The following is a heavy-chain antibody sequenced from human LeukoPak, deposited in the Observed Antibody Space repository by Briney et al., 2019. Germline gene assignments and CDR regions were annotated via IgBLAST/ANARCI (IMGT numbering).Heavy chain of an antibody. CDR1: GFTFSSYD. Sequence: GSLRLSCAASGFTFSSYDMHWVRQATGKGLEWVSAIGTAGDTYYPGSVKGRFTISRENAKNSLYLQMSSLRAEDTAVYYCARDRSSVPVYYYGMDVWGQGTTVTVSS. V-gene: IGHV3-13*01. J-gene: IGHJ6*02. D-gene: IGHD2-8*01. CDR2: IGTAGDT. CDR3: ARDRSSVPVYYYGMDV.